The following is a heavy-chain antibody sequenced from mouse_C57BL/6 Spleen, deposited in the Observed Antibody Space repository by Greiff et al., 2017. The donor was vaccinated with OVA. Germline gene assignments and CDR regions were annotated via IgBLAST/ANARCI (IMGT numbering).Heavy chain of an antibody. V-gene: IGHV1-81*01. CDR2: IYPRSGNT. CDR3: ARTPYSGTIYYYGSSYEFAY. CDR1: GYTFTSYG. J-gene: IGHJ3*01. D-gene: IGHD1-1*01. Sequence: QVQLQQSGAELVRPGASVKLSCKASGYTFTSYGISWVKQRTGQGLEWIGEIYPRSGNTYYNEKFKGKATLTADKSSSTAYMELRSLTSEDSAVYFCARTPYSGTIYYYGSSYEFAYWGQGTLVTVSA.